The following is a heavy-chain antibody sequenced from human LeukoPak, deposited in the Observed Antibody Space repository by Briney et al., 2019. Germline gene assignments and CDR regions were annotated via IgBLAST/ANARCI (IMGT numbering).Heavy chain of an antibody. J-gene: IGHJ4*02. Sequence: PSETLSLTCIVSGGSISNSSYYWGWIHQPPGKGLEWIGSIYYGGSAYYNPSLKSRVTISVDTSKNQFSLKLTSVTAADTAVYYCARHWVVTPNYWGQGTLVTVSS. CDR3: ARHWVVTPNY. CDR1: GGSISNSSYY. D-gene: IGHD4-23*01. V-gene: IGHV4-39*01. CDR2: IYYGGSA.